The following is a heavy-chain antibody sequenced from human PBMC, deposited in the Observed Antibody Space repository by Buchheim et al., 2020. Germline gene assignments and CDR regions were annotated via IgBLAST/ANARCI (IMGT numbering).Heavy chain of an antibody. J-gene: IGHJ4*02. CDR1: GYTFTSYD. V-gene: IGHV1-8*01. Sequence: QVQLVQSGAEVKKPGASVKVSCKASGYTFTSYDINWVRQATGQGLEWMGWMNPNSGNTGYAQKFQGRVTITADKSTSTAHMELSSLRSEDTAVYYCARSSGARLLWFGEPPGYWGQGTL. CDR3: ARSSGARLLWFGEPPGY. CDR2: MNPNSGNT. D-gene: IGHD3-10*01.